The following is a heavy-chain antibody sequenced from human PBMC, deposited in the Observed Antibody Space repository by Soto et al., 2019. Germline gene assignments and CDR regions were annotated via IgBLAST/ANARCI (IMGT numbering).Heavy chain of an antibody. V-gene: IGHV4-59*12. CDR1: GGSISTYF. CDR3: ARAYSGSYNDY. J-gene: IGHJ4*02. CDR2: IHYSGST. D-gene: IGHD1-26*01. Sequence: SETLSLTCTVSGGSISTYFWSWIRQPPGKGLEWIGYIHYSGSTNYNPSLKSRVTISVDKSKNHFSLKLSSVTAADTAVYYCARAYSGSYNDYWGQGTLVTV.